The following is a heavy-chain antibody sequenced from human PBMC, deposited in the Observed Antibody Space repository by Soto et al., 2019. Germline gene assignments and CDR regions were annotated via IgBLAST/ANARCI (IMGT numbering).Heavy chain of an antibody. Sequence: PSETLSLTCAVYGGSFSGYYWSWIRQPPGKGLEWIGEIYHSGSTNYNPSLKSRVTISVDTSKNQFSLKLSSVTAADTAVYYCARDRVYGDLRSAFDIWGQGTMVTVSS. D-gene: IGHD4-17*01. V-gene: IGHV4-34*01. CDR3: ARDRVYGDLRSAFDI. J-gene: IGHJ3*02. CDR2: IYHSGST. CDR1: GGSFSGYY.